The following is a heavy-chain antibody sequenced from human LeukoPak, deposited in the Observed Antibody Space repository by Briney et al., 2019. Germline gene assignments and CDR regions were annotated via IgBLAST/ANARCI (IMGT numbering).Heavy chain of an antibody. J-gene: IGHJ6*03. CDR3: AKAAARGALYYYYYMDV. Sequence: GGSLRLSCAASGFTFSNYGIHWVRQAPGKGLEWVAFIRYDGSNKYYADSVKGRFTISRDNSKNTLYLQMNSLRAEDTAVYYCAKAAARGALYYYYYMDVWGKGTTVTVSS. V-gene: IGHV3-30*02. CDR2: IRYDGSNK. CDR1: GFTFSNYG. D-gene: IGHD2-15*01.